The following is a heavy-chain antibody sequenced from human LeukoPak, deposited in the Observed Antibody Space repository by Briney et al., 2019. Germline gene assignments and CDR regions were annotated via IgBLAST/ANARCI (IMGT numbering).Heavy chain of an antibody. J-gene: IGHJ4*02. CDR2: IYYSGST. CDR1: GGSISSGDYY. CDR3: ARRWGYSSGWVTAQGTTFDY. D-gene: IGHD6-19*01. V-gene: IGHV4-30-4*08. Sequence: PSQTLSLTCTVSGGSISSGDYYWSWIRQPPGKGLEWIGYIYYSGSTYYNPSLKSRVTISVDTSKNQFSLKLSSVTAADTAVYYCARRWGYSSGWVTAQGTTFDYWGQGTLVTVSS.